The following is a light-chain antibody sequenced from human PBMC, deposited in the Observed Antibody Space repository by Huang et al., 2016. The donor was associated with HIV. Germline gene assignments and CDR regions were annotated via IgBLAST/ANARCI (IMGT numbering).Light chain of an antibody. CDR3: QQYDNWPPAT. CDR1: QSVRTN. V-gene: IGKV3-15*01. CDR2: GTS. J-gene: IGKJ3*01. Sequence: EIVMTQSPATLSVSPGERATLSCRASQSVRTNLAWYQQKPGQAPRLRIYGTSTRATGIPARFSGSGSGTEFTLTITSLQSEDFAVYYCQQYDNWPPATFGPGTKVDIK.